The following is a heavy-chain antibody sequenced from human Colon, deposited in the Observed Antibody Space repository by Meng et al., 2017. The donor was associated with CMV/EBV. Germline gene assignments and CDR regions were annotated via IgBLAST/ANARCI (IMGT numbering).Heavy chain of an antibody. D-gene: IGHD3-3*01. CDR3: ARGGRRITIVGVVPSYFDY. CDR1: GFTFSTYA. V-gene: IGHV3-64*02. CDR2: ISTNGDIT. Sequence: GESLKISCAASGFTFSTYAMHWVRQAPGKGLEYVSAISTNGDITYYADSVKGRFTISRDNSKNTLYLQMGSLRAEDMAVYYCARGGRRITIVGVVPSYFDYWGQGTLVTVSS. J-gene: IGHJ4*02.